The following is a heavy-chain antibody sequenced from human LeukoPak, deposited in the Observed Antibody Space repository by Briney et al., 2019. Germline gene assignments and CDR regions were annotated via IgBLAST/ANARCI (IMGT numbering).Heavy chain of an antibody. D-gene: IGHD3-3*01. CDR3: AKMSIDYDFWSAFDI. J-gene: IGHJ3*02. Sequence: GGSLRLSCAASGFTFTTYGTHWVRQAPGRGLEWVAVISNDGSNTYYGDSVKGRFTISRDASKNMLYLQMNSLKVEDTALYYCAKMSIDYDFWSAFDIWGQGTTVTVSS. V-gene: IGHV3-30*18. CDR1: GFTFTTYG. CDR2: ISNDGSNT.